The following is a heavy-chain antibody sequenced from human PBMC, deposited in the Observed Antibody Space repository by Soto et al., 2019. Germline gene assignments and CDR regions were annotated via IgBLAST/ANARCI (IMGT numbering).Heavy chain of an antibody. J-gene: IGHJ5*02. CDR1: GYTLTELS. CDR3: ATAPGDEPGWFDP. V-gene: IGHV1-24*01. CDR2: FDPEDGET. D-gene: IGHD3-10*01. Sequence: ASVKASCKVSGYTLTELSMHWVQQAPGKGLEWMGGFDPEDGETIYAQKFQGRVTMTEDTSTDTAYMELSSLRSEDTAVYYCATAPGDEPGWFDPWGQGTLVTVSS.